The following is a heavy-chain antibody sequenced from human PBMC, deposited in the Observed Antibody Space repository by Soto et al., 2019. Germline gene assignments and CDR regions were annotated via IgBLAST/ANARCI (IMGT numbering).Heavy chain of an antibody. CDR3: AKERRKMVAATLLLCWFDP. J-gene: IGHJ5*02. CDR2: ISYDGSNK. V-gene: IGHV3-30*18. CDR1: GFTFSSYG. D-gene: IGHD2-15*01. Sequence: PGGSLRLSCAASGFTFSSYGMHWVRQAPGKGLEWVAVISYDGSNKYYADSVKGRFTISRDNSKNTLYLQMNSLRAEDTAVYYCAKERRKMVAATLLLCWFDPWGQGTLVTVSS.